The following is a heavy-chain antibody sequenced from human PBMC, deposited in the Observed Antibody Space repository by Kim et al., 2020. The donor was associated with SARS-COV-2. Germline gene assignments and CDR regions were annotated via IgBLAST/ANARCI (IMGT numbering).Heavy chain of an antibody. D-gene: IGHD2-15*01. J-gene: IGHJ4*02. CDR3: ARVGYCSGGSCYFDY. Sequence: KFQGRVTMTRDTSISTAYMELSRLRSDDTAVYYCARVGYCSGGSCYFDYWGQGTLVTVSS. V-gene: IGHV1-2*02.